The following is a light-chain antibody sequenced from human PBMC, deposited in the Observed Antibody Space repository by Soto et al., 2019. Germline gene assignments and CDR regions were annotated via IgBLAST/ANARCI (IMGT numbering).Light chain of an antibody. CDR1: QSISSY. Sequence: DIPMTQSPSSLSASVGDRVTITCRASQSISSYLNWYQQKPGKAPKLLIYAASSLQSGFPSRFSGSGSGTDFTLTISSLQPEDFATYYCQQSYSTPPWTFGQGTKVEIK. CDR2: AAS. CDR3: QQSYSTPPWT. V-gene: IGKV1-39*01. J-gene: IGKJ1*01.